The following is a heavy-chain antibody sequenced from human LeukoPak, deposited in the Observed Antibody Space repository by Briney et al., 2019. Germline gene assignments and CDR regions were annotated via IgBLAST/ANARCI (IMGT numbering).Heavy chain of an antibody. J-gene: IGHJ4*02. CDR3: AKGRYYFDY. CDR1: GFTFDDYA. CDR2: ISWNSGSI. V-gene: IGHV3-9*01. Sequence: PGGSLRLSCAASGFTFDDYAMHWVRQGPGKGLEWVSGISWNSGSIGYADSVKGRFTISRDNAKNSLYLQMNSLRAEDTALYYCAKGRYYFDYWGQGTLVTVSS.